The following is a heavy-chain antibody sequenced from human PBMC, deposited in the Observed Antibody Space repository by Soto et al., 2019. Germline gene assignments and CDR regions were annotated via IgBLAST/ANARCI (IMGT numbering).Heavy chain of an antibody. J-gene: IGHJ3*02. CDR3: ARDRPWDIVVVPAAMGNYDAFDI. V-gene: IGHV4-4*02. CDR2: IYHSGST. D-gene: IGHD2-2*01. CDR1: GGSISSSNW. Sequence: PSETLSLTCAVSGGSISSSNWWSWVRQPPGKGLEWIGEIYHSGSTYYNPSLKSRVTISVDKSKNQFSLKLSSVTAADTAVYYCARDRPWDIVVVPAAMGNYDAFDIWGQGTMVTVSS.